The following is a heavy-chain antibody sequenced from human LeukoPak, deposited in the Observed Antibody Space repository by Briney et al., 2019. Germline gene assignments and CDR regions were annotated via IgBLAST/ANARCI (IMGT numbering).Heavy chain of an antibody. CDR3: ARRAGDYSHPYDY. D-gene: IGHD3-22*01. CDR2: IYSGGNT. Sequence: GGSLRLSCAASGFTFTRYWMSWVRQAPGKGLEWVSFIYSGGNTHYSDSVKGRFTISRDNSKNTLYLQMNSLRAEDTAVYYCARRAGDYSHPYDYWGQGTLVTVSS. CDR1: GFTFTRYW. J-gene: IGHJ4*02. V-gene: IGHV3-53*01.